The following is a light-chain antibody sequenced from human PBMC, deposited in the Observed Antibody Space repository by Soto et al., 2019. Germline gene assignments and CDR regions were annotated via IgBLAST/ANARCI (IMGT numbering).Light chain of an antibody. CDR2: GST. CDR1: SSNIGAGYD. Sequence: VLSQPPSVSGAPGQRVTISCTASSSNIGAGYDAHWFQQVPGTAPKLLIYGSTNRPSGVPDRFSGSKSGTSASLAITGLQAEDEADYYCQSYDSSLGGNYVFGTGTKVTVL. CDR3: QSYDSSLGGNYV. J-gene: IGLJ1*01. V-gene: IGLV1-40*01.